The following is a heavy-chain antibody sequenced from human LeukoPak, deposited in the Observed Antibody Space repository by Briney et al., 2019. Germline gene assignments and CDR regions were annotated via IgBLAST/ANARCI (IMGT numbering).Heavy chain of an antibody. V-gene: IGHV1-46*01. Sequence: ASVKVSCKASGYTFTTYYMHWVRHAPGQGLEWMGIINPSGGSATYAQNFQGRVTMTRDTSTTTVYMELSSLRSEDTAVFYCARAYTGFEAFDYWGQGTLVTVSS. CDR1: GYTFTTYY. J-gene: IGHJ4*02. D-gene: IGHD2-2*02. CDR3: ARAYTGFEAFDY. CDR2: INPSGGSA.